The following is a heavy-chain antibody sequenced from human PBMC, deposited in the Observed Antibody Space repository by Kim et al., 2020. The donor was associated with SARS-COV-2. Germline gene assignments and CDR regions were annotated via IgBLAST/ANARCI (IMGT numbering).Heavy chain of an antibody. J-gene: IGHJ2*01. CDR3: AKALPQQEVYHWYFDL. V-gene: IGHV3-23*01. CDR1: GFTFNNYA. CDR2: ISGSAGRT. Sequence: GGSLRLSCVGSGFTFNNYAMIWVRQAPGQGLEWVSGISGSAGRTFYPDSMKGRFTISRDISKSTLYLQINSLRGEDTAVYYCAKALPQQEVYHWYFDLWG. D-gene: IGHD6-13*01.